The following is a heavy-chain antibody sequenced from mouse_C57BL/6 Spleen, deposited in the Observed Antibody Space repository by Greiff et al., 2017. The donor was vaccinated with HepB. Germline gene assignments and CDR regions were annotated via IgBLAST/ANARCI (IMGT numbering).Heavy chain of an antibody. Sequence: VQLQQSGTVLARPGASVKMSCKTSGYTFTSYWMHWVKQRPGRGLEWIGAIYPGNSDTSYNQKFKGKAKLTAVTSASTAYMELSSLTNEDSAVYYCTRSVTTVVAPFDYWGQGTTLTVSS. J-gene: IGHJ2*01. CDR1: GYTFTSYW. V-gene: IGHV1-5*01. CDR3: TRSVTTVVAPFDY. D-gene: IGHD1-1*01. CDR2: IYPGNSDT.